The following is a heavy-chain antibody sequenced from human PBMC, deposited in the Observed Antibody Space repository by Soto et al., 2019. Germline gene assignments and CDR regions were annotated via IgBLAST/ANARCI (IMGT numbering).Heavy chain of an antibody. CDR3: ARVTGSGSYYDLLDY. V-gene: IGHV3-48*02. J-gene: IGHJ4*02. D-gene: IGHD3-10*01. CDR2: ISSSSSTI. CDR1: GFTFSSYS. Sequence: EVQLVESGGGLVQPGGSLRLSCAASGFTFSSYSMNWVRQAPGKGLEWVSYISSSSSTIYYADSVKGRFTISRDNAKNSLYLQRNSLRDEDTAVYYCARVTGSGSYYDLLDYWGQGTLVTVSS.